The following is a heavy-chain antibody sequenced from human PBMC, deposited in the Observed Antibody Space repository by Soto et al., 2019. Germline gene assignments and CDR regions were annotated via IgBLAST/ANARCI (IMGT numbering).Heavy chain of an antibody. Sequence: QVQLVESGGGVVQPGRSLRLSCAASGFTFSSYGMHWVRQAPGKGLEWVAVISYDGSNKYYADSVKGRFTISRDNSKNTLYLQMNSLRAEDTAVYYCAKDRPPPPPRETDYDYIWGSGIGYFQHWGQGTLVTVSS. CDR1: GFTFSSYG. CDR3: AKDRPPPPPRETDYDYIWGSGIGYFQH. D-gene: IGHD3-16*01. CDR2: ISYDGSNK. V-gene: IGHV3-30*18. J-gene: IGHJ1*01.